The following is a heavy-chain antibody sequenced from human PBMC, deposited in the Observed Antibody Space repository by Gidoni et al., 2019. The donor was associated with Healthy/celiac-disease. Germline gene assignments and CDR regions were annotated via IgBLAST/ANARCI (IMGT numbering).Heavy chain of an antibody. J-gene: IGHJ5*02. Sequence: GLVKPSETLSLTCTVSGGSISSSSYYWGWIRQPPGKGLEWIGSIYYSGSTYYNPSLKSRVTISVDTSKNQFSLKLSSVTAADTAVYYCARRVPRGIAVAGTGWFDPWGQGTLVTVSS. CDR2: IYYSGST. V-gene: IGHV4-39*01. D-gene: IGHD6-19*01. CDR3: ARRVPRGIAVAGTGWFDP. CDR1: GGSISSSSYY.